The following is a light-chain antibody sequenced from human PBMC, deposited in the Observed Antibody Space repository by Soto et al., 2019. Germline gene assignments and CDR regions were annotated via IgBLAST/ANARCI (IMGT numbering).Light chain of an antibody. CDR3: SSYTISSTVV. V-gene: IGLV2-14*01. Sequence: QSALTQPASVSGSPGQSITISCIGTSSDVGGYNYVSWYQQHPGKAPKLMMYEVSKRPSGISNRFSGSKSGATASLTISGLQAEDEADYYCSSYTISSTVVFGGGTKVTVL. CDR1: SSDVGGYNY. J-gene: IGLJ2*01. CDR2: EVS.